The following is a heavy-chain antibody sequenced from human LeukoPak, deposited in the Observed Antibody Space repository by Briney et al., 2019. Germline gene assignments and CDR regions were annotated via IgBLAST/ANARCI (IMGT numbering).Heavy chain of an antibody. Sequence: AAVQVSCKASGYTFTSYDINWVRQATGQGLEWMGWMNPNSGNTGYPQKFQGRVTMTRNTSISTAYMELSSLRSEDTAVYYCARALGYCSGGSCYPLDYWGQGTLVTVSS. J-gene: IGHJ4*02. CDR1: GYTFTSYD. D-gene: IGHD2-15*01. V-gene: IGHV1-8*01. CDR3: ARALGYCSGGSCYPLDY. CDR2: MNPNSGNT.